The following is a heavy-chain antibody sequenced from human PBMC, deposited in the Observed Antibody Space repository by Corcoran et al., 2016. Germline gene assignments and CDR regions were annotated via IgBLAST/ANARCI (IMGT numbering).Heavy chain of an antibody. CDR3: ANQDHGDTAIGSFYY. CDR1: GFTFSSYG. CDR2: ISYDGSNK. V-gene: IGHV3-30*18. J-gene: IGHJ4*02. Sequence: QVQLVESGGGVVQPGRSLRLSCAASGFTFSSYGMTWVRQAPGKGLEWVAFISYDGSNKYYADSVKGTFTISRDNSKNTMYLQMNSLRAEDTAVYYCANQDHGDTAIGSFYYWGQGTLVTVSS. D-gene: IGHD5-18*01.